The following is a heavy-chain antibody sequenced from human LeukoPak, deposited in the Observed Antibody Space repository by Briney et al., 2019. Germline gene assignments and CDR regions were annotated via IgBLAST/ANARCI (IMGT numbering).Heavy chain of an antibody. D-gene: IGHD1-26*01. J-gene: IGHJ6*03. Sequence: SETLSLTCTVSGGSISSYYWSWIRQPPGKGLEWIGNIYYSGSTNYNPSLKSRVTISVDTSKNQFSLKLSSVTAADTAVYYCARGLRRGSYPPYYYYYMDVWGKGTTVTVSS. CDR3: ARGLRRGSYPPYYYYYMDV. CDR2: IYYSGST. CDR1: GGSISSYY. V-gene: IGHV4-59*01.